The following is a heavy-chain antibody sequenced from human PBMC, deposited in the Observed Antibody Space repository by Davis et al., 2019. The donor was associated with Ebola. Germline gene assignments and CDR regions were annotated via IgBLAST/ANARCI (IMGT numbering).Heavy chain of an antibody. D-gene: IGHD5-18*01. Sequence: SVKVSCKASGGTFSSYAISWVRQAPGQGLEWMGGIIPIFGTANYAQKFQGRVTITADESTSTAYMELSGLRSEDTAVYYCARDSKDGYSYGYYYYYYMDVWGKGTTVTVSS. J-gene: IGHJ6*03. CDR1: GGTFSSYA. CDR2: IIPIFGTA. CDR3: ARDSKDGYSYGYYYYYYMDV. V-gene: IGHV1-69*13.